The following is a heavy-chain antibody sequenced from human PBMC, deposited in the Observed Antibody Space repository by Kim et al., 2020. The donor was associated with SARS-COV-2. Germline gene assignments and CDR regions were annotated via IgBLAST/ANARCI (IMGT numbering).Heavy chain of an antibody. D-gene: IGHD1-7*01. Sequence: GSEQKYQGRVTMTRNTSISTAYIELSSLRSEDTAVYYCARETRDYYFGMGVWGQGTTVTVSS. V-gene: IGHV1-8*01. CDR3: ARETRDYYFGMGV. J-gene: IGHJ6*02.